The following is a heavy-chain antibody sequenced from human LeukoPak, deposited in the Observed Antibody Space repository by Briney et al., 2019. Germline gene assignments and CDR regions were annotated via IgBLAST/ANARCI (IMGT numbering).Heavy chain of an antibody. CDR3: ARADYYDSSGYYDY. D-gene: IGHD3-22*01. CDR2: IWYDGSSK. V-gene: IGHV3-33*01. J-gene: IGHJ4*02. Sequence: PGGSLRLSCAASGFTFSSYGMHWVRQAPGKGLEWVAVIWYDGSSKYYADSVKGRFTISRDNSKNTLYLQMNSLRAEDTAVYYCARADYYDSSGYYDYWGQGTLVTVSS. CDR1: GFTFSSYG.